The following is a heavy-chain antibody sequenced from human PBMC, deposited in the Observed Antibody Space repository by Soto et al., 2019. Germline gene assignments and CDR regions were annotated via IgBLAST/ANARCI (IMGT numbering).Heavy chain of an antibody. CDR1: GGSIISNYW. CDR2: IYHSGT. D-gene: IGHD6-19*01. Sequence: LTCAVSGGSIISNYWWAWIRQSPGEGLVWIGSIYHSGTYYNPSLKSRVTISVDTSKNQFSLKLTSVTAADTAVYYCARQNSGSYDYWGRGTLVTVSS. CDR3: ARQNSGSYDY. V-gene: IGHV4-38-2*01. J-gene: IGHJ4*02.